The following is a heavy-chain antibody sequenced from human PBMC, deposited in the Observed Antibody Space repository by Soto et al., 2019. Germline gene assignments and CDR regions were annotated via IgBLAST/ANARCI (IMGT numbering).Heavy chain of an antibody. CDR3: TRDGLPKNVLVPVEGMDV. Sequence: ESLTLSCAVSVFSLTTYSMTCVRQSPWNWLDLISYVSSSGATIHYADSVRGRFTISRDHARNSLYLQMNSLRDEDTAVYYCTRDGLPKNVLVPVEGMDVWGQGTTVTVSS. CDR2: VSSSGATI. CDR1: VFSLTTYS. D-gene: IGHD2-2*01. V-gene: IGHV3-48*02. J-gene: IGHJ6*02.